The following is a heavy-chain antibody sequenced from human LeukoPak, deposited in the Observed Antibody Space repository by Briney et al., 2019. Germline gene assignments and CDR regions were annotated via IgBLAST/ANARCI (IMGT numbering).Heavy chain of an antibody. CDR1: GFTYSCYA. V-gene: IGHV3-23*01. CDR2: ISGSGGST. J-gene: IGHJ5*02. CDR3: AKGTGYYILSRYNWFDP. Sequence: PGGSLRLSCAASGFTYSCYAMSCVGQAPGKGLDLFSAISGSGGSTYYADSVKGRFTISRDNSKHALYLQMNSLRAEDTAVYYCAKGTGYYILSRYNWFDPWDQGTLVTVSS. D-gene: IGHD3/OR15-3a*01.